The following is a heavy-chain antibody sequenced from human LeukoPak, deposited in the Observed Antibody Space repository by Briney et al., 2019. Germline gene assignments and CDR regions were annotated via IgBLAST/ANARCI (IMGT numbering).Heavy chain of an antibody. CDR3: AKDQGGWGGGDCCPLDY. CDR1: GYTFTDYY. Sequence: GASVKVSCKPSGYTFTDYYIHWVRQALGQGLEWMGWINPNSGGTKYTQKFQGRVTMTRDTSIATAYLELSSLRSDDTAVYYCAKDQGGWGGGDCCPLDYWGQGTLVTVSS. V-gene: IGHV1-2*02. J-gene: IGHJ4*02. CDR2: INPNSGGT. D-gene: IGHD2-21*01.